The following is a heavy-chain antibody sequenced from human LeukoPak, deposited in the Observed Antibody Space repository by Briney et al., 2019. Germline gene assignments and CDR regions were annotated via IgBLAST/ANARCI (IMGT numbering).Heavy chain of an antibody. CDR2: INPSGGST. J-gene: IGHJ3*02. CDR3: ARDIVVVVAATGSTTLYAFDI. V-gene: IGHV1-46*01. Sequence: ASVKVSCKASGYTFTSYYMHWVRQAPGQGLEWMGTINPSGGSTSYAQKFQGRVTMTRDTSTSTVYMELSSLRSEDTAVYYCARDIVVVVAATGSTTLYAFDIWGQGTMVTVSS. D-gene: IGHD2-15*01. CDR1: GYTFTSYY.